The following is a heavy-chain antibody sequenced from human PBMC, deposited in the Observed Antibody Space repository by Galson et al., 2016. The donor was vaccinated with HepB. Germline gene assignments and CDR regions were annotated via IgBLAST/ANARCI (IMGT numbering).Heavy chain of an antibody. J-gene: IGHJ4*02. D-gene: IGHD4-23*01. CDR3: ARYPLRGDYGGFDY. V-gene: IGHV4-39*01. Sequence: SETLSLTCTVSGGSISSTSSYWGWIRQPPGKGLEWIGSIYYSGTTYYNPSLKSRVAISVDTSKNQFSLKLSSVTAADTAVYYCARYPLRGDYGGFDYWGQGTLVTVSS. CDR2: IYYSGTT. CDR1: GGSISSTSSY.